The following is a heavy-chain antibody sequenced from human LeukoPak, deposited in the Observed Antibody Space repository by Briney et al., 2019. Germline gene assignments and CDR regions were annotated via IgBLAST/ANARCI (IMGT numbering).Heavy chain of an antibody. CDR2: ISWNSSSI. J-gene: IGHJ3*02. Sequence: GGSLRLSCAASGFTFDDYAMHWVRQAPGKGLEWVSGISWNSSSIGYADSVKGRFTISRDNAKNSLYLQMNSLRAEDTALYYCAKDHYYDSSGYYYADAFDIWGQGTMVTVSS. CDR1: GFTFDDYA. D-gene: IGHD3-22*01. V-gene: IGHV3-9*01. CDR3: AKDHYYDSSGYYYADAFDI.